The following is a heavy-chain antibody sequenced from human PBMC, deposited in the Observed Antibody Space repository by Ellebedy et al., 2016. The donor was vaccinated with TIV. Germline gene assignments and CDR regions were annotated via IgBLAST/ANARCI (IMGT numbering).Heavy chain of an antibody. CDR1: GFTFSSHG. Sequence: GGSLRLXXAASGFTFSSHGMHWVRQAPGKGLEWVAVIWYDGGNKYYADSVKGRFTISRDNSKNTLYLQMNSLRAEDTAVYWCAKVVGSYYFYGMDVWGQGTTVTVSS. V-gene: IGHV3-33*06. J-gene: IGHJ6*02. CDR3: AKVVGSYYFYGMDV. D-gene: IGHD3-16*01. CDR2: IWYDGGNK.